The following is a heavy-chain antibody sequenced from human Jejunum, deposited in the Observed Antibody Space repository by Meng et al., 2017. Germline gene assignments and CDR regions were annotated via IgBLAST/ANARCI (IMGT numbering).Heavy chain of an antibody. D-gene: IGHD3-10*01. CDR1: GYDFTSLW. Sequence: GGSLRLSCKGSGYDFTSLWIAWVRQMPGKGREWMGIFYPGDSDTTYSPSFQGQVTFSGDKSISTAYLQWSSLKPSDTAIYYCARAYGRYFDYWGQGTLVTVSS. V-gene: IGHV5-51*01. CDR2: FYPGDSDT. CDR3: ARAYGRYFDY. J-gene: IGHJ4*02.